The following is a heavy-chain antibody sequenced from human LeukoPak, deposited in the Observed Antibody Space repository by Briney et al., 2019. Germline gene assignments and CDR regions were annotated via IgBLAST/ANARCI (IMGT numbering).Heavy chain of an antibody. D-gene: IGHD2-2*01. CDR1: GFTFSSYS. V-gene: IGHV4-59*01. CDR2: IYYSGST. J-gene: IGHJ6*03. CDR3: ARVVPAANYYYYMDV. Sequence: GSLRLSCAASGFTFSSYSMNWVRQPPGKGLEWIGYIYYSGSTNYNPSLKSRVTISVDTSKNQFSLKLSSVTAADTAVYYCARVVPAANYYYYMDVWGKGTTVTISS.